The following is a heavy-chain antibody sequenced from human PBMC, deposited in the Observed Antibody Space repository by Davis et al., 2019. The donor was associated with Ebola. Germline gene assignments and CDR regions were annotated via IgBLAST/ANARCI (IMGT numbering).Heavy chain of an antibody. J-gene: IGHJ2*01. CDR2: ISGSGGST. CDR3: ARGSPPEWYFDL. Sequence: GESLKISCAASGFTFSSYAMSWVRQAPGKGLEWVSAISGSGGSTYYADSVKGRFTISRDNSKNTLYLQMNSLRAEDTAVYYCARGSPPEWYFDLWGRGTLVTVSS. CDR1: GFTFSSYA. V-gene: IGHV3-23*01.